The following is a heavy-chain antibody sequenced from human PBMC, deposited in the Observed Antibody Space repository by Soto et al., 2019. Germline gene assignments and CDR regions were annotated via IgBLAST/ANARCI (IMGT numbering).Heavy chain of an antibody. CDR3: ARSHGTGKDFDY. CDR2: IIPIFGTA. CDR1: GGTFSSYA. J-gene: IGHJ4*02. Sequence: GASVKVSCKASGGTFSSYAISWVRQAPGQGLEWMGGIIPIFGTANYAQKFQGRVTITADKSTSTAYMELSSLRSEDTAVYYCARSHGTGKDFDYWGQGTLVTVSS. V-gene: IGHV1-69*06. D-gene: IGHD1-1*01.